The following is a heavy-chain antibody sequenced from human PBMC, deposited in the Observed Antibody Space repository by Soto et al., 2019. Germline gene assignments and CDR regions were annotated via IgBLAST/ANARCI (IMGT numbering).Heavy chain of an antibody. D-gene: IGHD3-3*01. J-gene: IGHJ6*02. V-gene: IGHV4-59*01. CDR1: GDTSTSYY. Sequence: SETLSLTCTVSGDTSTSYYWGWIRQAPGKGLEWIGHIHNSGTSTHNPSLNGRVTISIDMSKNQFSLKLTAVTSADTAVYYCAREYYDFWSVTYSYYGLDVWGQGTTVTVSS. CDR2: IHNSGTS. CDR3: AREYYDFWSVTYSYYGLDV.